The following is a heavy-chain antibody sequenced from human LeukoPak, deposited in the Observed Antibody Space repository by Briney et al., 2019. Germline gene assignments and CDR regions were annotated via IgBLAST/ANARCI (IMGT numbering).Heavy chain of an antibody. CDR1: GFTFSSYS. V-gene: IGHV3-21*04. Sequence: WGSLRLSCAASGFTFSSYSMNWVRQAPGKGLEWVSSISSSSSYIYYADSVKGRFTISRDNAKNSLYLQMNSLRAEDTAIYYCAKNGDRGAYCTGGTCYPYFYYYMDVWGKGTTVTI. CDR2: ISSSSSYI. J-gene: IGHJ6*03. D-gene: IGHD2-15*01. CDR3: AKNGDRGAYCTGGTCYPYFYYYMDV.